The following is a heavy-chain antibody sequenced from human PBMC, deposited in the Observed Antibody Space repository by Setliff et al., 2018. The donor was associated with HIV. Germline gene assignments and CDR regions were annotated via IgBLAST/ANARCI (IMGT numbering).Heavy chain of an antibody. CDR2: IDRGGGGF. Sequence: GESLKISCAASRSTFSDFSMNWVRLAPGKGLEWIAYIDRGGGGFYCADSVKGRFTISRDNAKSSLFLQMNSLRAEDTAVYYCARDKTTGGAYPYFDSWGQGTLVTVSS. J-gene: IGHJ4*02. D-gene: IGHD4-4*01. V-gene: IGHV3-48*01. CDR1: RSTFSDFS. CDR3: ARDKTTGGAYPYFDS.